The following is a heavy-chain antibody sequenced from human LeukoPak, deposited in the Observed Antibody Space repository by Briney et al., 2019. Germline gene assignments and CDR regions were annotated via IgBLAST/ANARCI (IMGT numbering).Heavy chain of an antibody. CDR2: IFPLDART. D-gene: IGHD2-2*02. CDR1: GDSFVVYC. J-gene: IGHJ6*02. Sequence: GKPLRFSGQGSGDSFVVYCVGGVGHRPGKGPDWMGRIFPLDARTKNSPSFQSQVTISVDKPISTAYVQWGSLKASDTAIYYCAKFGIRGCSSSTSCYTSFFYYGMDVWGQGTTVTVSS. CDR3: AKFGIRGCSSSTSCYTSFFYYGMDV. V-gene: IGHV5-51*04.